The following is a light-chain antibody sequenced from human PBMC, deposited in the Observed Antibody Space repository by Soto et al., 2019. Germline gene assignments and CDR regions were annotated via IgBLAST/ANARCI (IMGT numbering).Light chain of an antibody. CDR1: SSDVGGYNY. CDR2: DVS. V-gene: IGLV2-14*01. J-gene: IGLJ1*01. Sequence: QSALTQPASVSGSPGQSITISCTGTSSDVGGYNYVSWYQRHPGKAPKLMIYDVSNRPSGVSNRFSGSKSGNTASLTISGLQAEDEADYYCSSYTSSNPWVFGTGTKVTVL. CDR3: SSYTSSNPWV.